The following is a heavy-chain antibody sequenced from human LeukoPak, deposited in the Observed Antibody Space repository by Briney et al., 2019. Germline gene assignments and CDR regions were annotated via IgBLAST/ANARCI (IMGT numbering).Heavy chain of an antibody. Sequence: SETLSLTCTVSGGSISSYYWSWFRQPPGRGLEWIGYIYYSGSTNYNPSLKSRVTISVDTSKNQLSLKLSSGTAADTAVYYCARARGSGYDFDYWGQGTLVTVSS. CDR2: IYYSGST. D-gene: IGHD5-12*01. V-gene: IGHV4-59*01. CDR3: ARARGSGYDFDY. CDR1: GGSISSYY. J-gene: IGHJ4*02.